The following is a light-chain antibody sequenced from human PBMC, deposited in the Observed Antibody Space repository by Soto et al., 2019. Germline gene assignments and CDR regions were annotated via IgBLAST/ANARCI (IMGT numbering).Light chain of an antibody. V-gene: IGKV3-20*01. CDR3: QQYGSSPRT. CDR2: GAS. Sequence: EHVLTQSPGTETLSPVQRDTHSCKSSQSVSSNFLAWYQQKPGQAPRLLIYGASNRATGIPDRFSGSGSGTDFTLTISRLEPEDFAVYYCQQYGSSPRTFGNGNKVDIK. CDR1: QSVSSNF. J-gene: IGKJ1*01.